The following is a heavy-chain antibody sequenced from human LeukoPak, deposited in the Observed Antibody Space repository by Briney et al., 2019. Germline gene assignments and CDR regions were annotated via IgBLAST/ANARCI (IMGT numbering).Heavy chain of an antibody. CDR1: GGTFSSYA. CDR3: ARDGCSSTSCYTRAFDI. J-gene: IGHJ3*02. V-gene: IGHV1-69*04. D-gene: IGHD2-2*02. CDR2: IIPILGIA. Sequence: SVKVSCKASGGTFSSYAISWVRQAPGQGLEWMGRIIPILGIANYAQKFQGRVTITADKSTSTAYMELSSLRSDDTAVYYCARDGCSSTSCYTRAFDIWGQGTMVTVSS.